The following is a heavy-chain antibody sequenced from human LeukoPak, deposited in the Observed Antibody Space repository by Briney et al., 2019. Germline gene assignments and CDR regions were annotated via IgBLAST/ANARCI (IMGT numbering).Heavy chain of an antibody. Sequence: GGSLRLSCVASGLTFNSHSMGWVRQAPVMGLEWVTVVSTNGDVTFYADSVKGRFTISRDNSKNTLFLQMNSLRAEDTAVYYCAKLSLSGRSQSADYWGQGTLVTVSS. CDR1: GLTFNSHS. D-gene: IGHD3-10*01. CDR3: AKLSLSGRSQSADY. V-gene: IGHV3-23*01. CDR2: VSTNGDVT. J-gene: IGHJ4*02.